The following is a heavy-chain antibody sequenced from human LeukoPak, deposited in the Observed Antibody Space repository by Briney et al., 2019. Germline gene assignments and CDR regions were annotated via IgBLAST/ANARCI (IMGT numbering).Heavy chain of an antibody. CDR2: ISSSSSYI. CDR1: GFTFSSYS. V-gene: IGHV3-21*01. D-gene: IGHD3-10*01. CDR3: ARDDRITMVRGVSPFDY. Sequence: GGSLRLSCAASGFTFSSYSMNWVRQAPGKGLEWVSSISSSSSYIYYADSVKGRFTISRDNAKNSLYLQMNSPRAEDTAVYYCARDDRITMVRGVSPFDYWGQGTLVTVSS. J-gene: IGHJ4*02.